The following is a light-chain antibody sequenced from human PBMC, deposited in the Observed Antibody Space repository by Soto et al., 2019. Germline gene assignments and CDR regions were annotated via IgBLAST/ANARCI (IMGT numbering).Light chain of an antibody. CDR2: KAS. CDR1: QSISSG. Sequence: DIQMTQSPSTLSASVGDRVTITCRASQSISSGSAWYQQKPGKAPKLLAYKASSLESGVPSRFSGSGSGTEFTLTISSLQPDDFATYYCQQYNSYWTFGQGTKVEIK. CDR3: QQYNSYWT. J-gene: IGKJ1*01. V-gene: IGKV1-5*03.